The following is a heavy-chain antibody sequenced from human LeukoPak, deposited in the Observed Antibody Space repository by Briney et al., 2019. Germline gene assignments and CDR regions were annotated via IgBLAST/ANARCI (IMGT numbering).Heavy chain of an antibody. D-gene: IGHD3-22*01. CDR1: GYTFTSYG. J-gene: IGHJ4*02. Sequence: ASVKVSCRASGYTFTSYGISWVRQAPGQGLEWMGWISAYNGNTNYAQKLQGRVTMTTDTSTSTAYMELRSLRSDDTAVYYCALLLLPPTPRGLDSSGYEDYWGQGTLVTVSS. CDR3: ALLLLPPTPRGLDSSGYEDY. V-gene: IGHV1-18*01. CDR2: ISAYNGNT.